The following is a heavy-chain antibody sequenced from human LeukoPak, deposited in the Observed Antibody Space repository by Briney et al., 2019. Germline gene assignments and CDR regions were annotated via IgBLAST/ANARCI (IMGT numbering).Heavy chain of an antibody. CDR1: GFTFSSYA. Sequence: GGSLRLSCAASGFTFSSYAMSWVRQAPGKGLEWVSAISGSGGTIYYADSVRGRFTISRDNAKNSLYLQMYSLRAEDTAIYYCARRGLTVTTGWLDSWGQGSLVTVSS. V-gene: IGHV3-23*01. J-gene: IGHJ5*01. CDR2: ISGSGGTI. D-gene: IGHD4-17*01. CDR3: ARRGLTVTTGWLDS.